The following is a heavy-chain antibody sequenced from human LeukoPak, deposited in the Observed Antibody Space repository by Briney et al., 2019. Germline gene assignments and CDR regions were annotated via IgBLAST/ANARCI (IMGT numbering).Heavy chain of an antibody. D-gene: IGHD1-26*01. V-gene: IGHV3-7*01. CDR3: ARDYPHGIVGAPRRFDY. CDR1: GFTFSSYG. CDR2: IKQDGSEK. Sequence: PGGSLRLSCAASGFTFSSYGMHWVRQAPGKGLEWVANIKQDGSEKYYAGSVTGRFTISRDNANNSLYLQMNSLRADDTAVYYCARDYPHGIVGAPRRFDYWGQGTLVTVSS. J-gene: IGHJ4*02.